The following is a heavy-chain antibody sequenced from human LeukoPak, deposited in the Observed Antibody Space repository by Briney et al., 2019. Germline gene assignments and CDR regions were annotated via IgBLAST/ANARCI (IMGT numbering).Heavy chain of an antibody. V-gene: IGHV4-38-2*02. Sequence: SETLSLTCTVSGYSISSDCYWGWIRQPPGQGLEWIGGIYHSGYTYYYPSLKSRVTISVDTSRNQFSLKLSSVTAADTAVYYCARAPRDCSGYYMRSFDYWGQGTLVTVSS. J-gene: IGHJ4*02. CDR3: ARAPRDCSGYYMRSFDY. CDR1: GYSISSDCY. CDR2: IYHSGYT. D-gene: IGHD3-22*01.